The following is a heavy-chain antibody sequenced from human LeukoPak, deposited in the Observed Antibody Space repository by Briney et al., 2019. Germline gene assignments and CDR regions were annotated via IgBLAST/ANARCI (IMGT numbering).Heavy chain of an antibody. CDR1: GGSISSYY. D-gene: IGHD6-13*01. V-gene: IGHV4-59*08. J-gene: IGHJ6*02. CDR3: ARLRAAGGIVHYYYYYGMDV. Sequence: SETLSLTCTVSGGSISSYYWSWIRQPPGKGLEWIGYIYYSGSTNYNPSLKSRVTISVDMSKNQFSLKLSSVTAADTAVYYCARLRAAGGIVHYYYYYGMDVWGQGTTVTVSS. CDR2: IYYSGST.